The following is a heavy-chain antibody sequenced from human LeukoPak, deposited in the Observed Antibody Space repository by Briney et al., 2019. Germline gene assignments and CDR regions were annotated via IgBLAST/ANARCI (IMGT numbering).Heavy chain of an antibody. J-gene: IGHJ4*02. CDR1: GFTFDDYG. Sequence: RPGGSLRLSCAASGFTFDDYGMSWVRQAPGKGLEWVSGINWNGGSTGYADSVKGRFTISRDNAKNSLYLQMNSLRAEDTAVYYCARDLRDVYGSGSYPMYYFDYWGQGTLVTVSS. CDR2: INWNGGST. CDR3: ARDLRDVYGSGSYPMYYFDY. V-gene: IGHV3-20*04. D-gene: IGHD3-10*01.